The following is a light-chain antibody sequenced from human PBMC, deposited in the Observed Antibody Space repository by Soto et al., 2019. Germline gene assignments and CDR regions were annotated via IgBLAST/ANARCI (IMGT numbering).Light chain of an antibody. J-gene: IGKJ1*01. CDR2: GAS. CDR1: QSISDT. V-gene: IGKV3-15*01. CDR3: QQYNNWPWT. Sequence: EIVMTQSPATLSVSPGGRATLSFRASQSISDTLAWYQQKPGQAPRLLIYGASTRAPGFPARFSGSGSGTDFTLTISSLQSEDFAVYYCQQYNNWPWTFGQGTNVDIK.